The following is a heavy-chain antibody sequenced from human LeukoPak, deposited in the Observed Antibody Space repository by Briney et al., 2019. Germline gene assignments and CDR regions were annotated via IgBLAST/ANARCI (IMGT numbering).Heavy chain of an antibody. CDR1: GFTFSTYS. D-gene: IGHD2-21*01. CDR3: AGSDLWGDAFDI. J-gene: IGHJ3*02. CDR2: ISSRSSTI. Sequence: PGGSLRLSCAASGFTFSTYSMNWVRQAPGKGLEWASYISSRSSTIYYADSVKGRFTISRDNAKNSLYLQMNSLRDEDTAVYYCAGSDLWGDAFDIWGQGTMVTVSS. V-gene: IGHV3-48*02.